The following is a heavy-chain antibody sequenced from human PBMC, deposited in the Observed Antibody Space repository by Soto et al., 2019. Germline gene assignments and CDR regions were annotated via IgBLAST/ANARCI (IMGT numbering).Heavy chain of an antibody. CDR2: MFHSGGA. J-gene: IGHJ4*02. CDR1: DGSISTYDW. CDR3: ATGNVDSMLEY. D-gene: IGHD3-3*01. Sequence: QVQLHESGPGLVKPSETLSLTCVVSDGSISTYDWWTWVRQPPGKGLEWIGKMFHSGGADYSPSLKSRVTISADSSKNHFSLRLTAETAADKAVYYCATGNVDSMLEYWGQGTQVAVSS. V-gene: IGHV4-4*02.